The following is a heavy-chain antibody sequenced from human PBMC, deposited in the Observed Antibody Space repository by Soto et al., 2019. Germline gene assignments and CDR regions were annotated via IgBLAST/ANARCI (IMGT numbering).Heavy chain of an antibody. V-gene: IGHV4-59*01. CDR2: IYYSGST. CDR3: ARDMCGSCYPAVDAWFDP. Sequence: SETLSLTCTVSGGSISSYYWIWIRQPPGKGLEWIGYIYYSGSTNYNPSLKSRVTISVDTSKNQFSLKLSSVTAADAAVYYCARDMCGSCYPAVDAWFDPWGQGTLVTVSS. J-gene: IGHJ5*02. CDR1: GGSISSYY. D-gene: IGHD2-15*01.